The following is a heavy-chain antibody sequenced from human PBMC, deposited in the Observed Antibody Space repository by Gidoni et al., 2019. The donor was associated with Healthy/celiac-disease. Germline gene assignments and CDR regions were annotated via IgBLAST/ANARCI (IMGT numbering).Heavy chain of an antibody. CDR3: ARGVGAQNYDFWSGYPYYYYMDV. CDR2: IYYSGST. CDR1: GGSISSGGYY. D-gene: IGHD3-3*01. Sequence: QVQLQESGPGLVKPSQTLSLTCTVSGGSISSGGYYWSWIRQHPGKGLEWIGYIYYSGSTYYNPSLKSLVTISVDTSKNQFSLKLSSVTAADTAVYYCARGVGAQNYDFWSGYPYYYYMDVWGKGTTVTVSS. J-gene: IGHJ6*03. V-gene: IGHV4-31*01.